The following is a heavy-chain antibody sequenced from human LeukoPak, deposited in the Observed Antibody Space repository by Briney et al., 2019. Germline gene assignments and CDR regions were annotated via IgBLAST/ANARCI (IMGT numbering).Heavy chain of an antibody. J-gene: IGHJ6*02. V-gene: IGHV5-51*01. CDR1: GYSFTSYW. CDR3: ARAMGSSGWYYYYGMDV. D-gene: IGHD6-19*01. Sequence: GESLKISCKGSGYSFTSYWIGWVRQMPGKGLEWMGIIYPGDSDTRYSPSFQGQVTISADKSIRTAYLQWSSLKASDTAMYYCARAMGSSGWYYYYGMDVWGQGTTVTVSS. CDR2: IYPGDSDT.